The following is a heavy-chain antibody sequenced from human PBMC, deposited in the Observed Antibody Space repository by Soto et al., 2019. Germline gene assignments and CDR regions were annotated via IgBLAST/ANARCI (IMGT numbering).Heavy chain of an antibody. CDR3: ARDSDGDSNYYYYYYMDV. Sequence: SETLSLTCTVSGGSISSYYWSWIRQPPGKGLEWIGYIYYSGSTNYNPSLKSRVTISVDTSKNQFSLKLSSVTAADTAVYYCARDSDGDSNYYYYYYMDVWGKGTTVTVSS. V-gene: IGHV4-59*01. J-gene: IGHJ6*03. D-gene: IGHD4-17*01. CDR2: IYYSGST. CDR1: GGSISSYY.